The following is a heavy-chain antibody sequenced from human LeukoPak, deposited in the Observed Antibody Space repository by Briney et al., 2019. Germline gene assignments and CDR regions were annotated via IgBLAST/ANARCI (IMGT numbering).Heavy chain of an antibody. CDR1: GFTFSRYE. CDR3: ASLGYCSGGGCYSDNWFDP. J-gene: IGHJ5*02. D-gene: IGHD2-15*01. V-gene: IGHV3-48*03. Sequence: GGSLRLSCATSGFTFSRYEMNWVRQAPGKGPEWVSYISGSGDTIYYADSVKGRFTISRDNAKNSLYLQMNGLRAEDTAVYYCASLGYCSGGGCYSDNWFDPWGQGTLVTVSS. CDR2: ISGSGDTI.